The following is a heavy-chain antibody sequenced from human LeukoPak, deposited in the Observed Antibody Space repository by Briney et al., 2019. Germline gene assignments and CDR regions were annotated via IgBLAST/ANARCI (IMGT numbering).Heavy chain of an antibody. CDR2: ISYDGSNK. Sequence: PGGSLRLSCAASGFTFSSYAMHWVRQAPGKGLEWVAVISYDGSNKYYADSVKGRFTISRDNSKNSLYLQMNSLRAEDTAVYYCARGARWLQPSTDYWGQGTLVTVSS. CDR3: ARGARWLQPSTDY. D-gene: IGHD5-24*01. CDR1: GFTFSSYA. V-gene: IGHV3-30-3*01. J-gene: IGHJ4*02.